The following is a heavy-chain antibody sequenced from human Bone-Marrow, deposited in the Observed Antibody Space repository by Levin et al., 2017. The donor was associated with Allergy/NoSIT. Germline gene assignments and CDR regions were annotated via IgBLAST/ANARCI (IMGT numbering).Heavy chain of an antibody. V-gene: IGHV3-30-3*01. CDR1: FFPFLPYS. J-gene: IGHJ4*02. CDR3: ARAGRFGWEAFDY. CDR2: RSYEGNNE. Sequence: SFSFSFFPFLPYSMHWVRQAPGKGLEWVALRSYEGNNEYYADSVKGRFTISIYNSKNTLSLQMNSLRAEDTAVYYCARAGRFGWEAFDYWGQGTLVTVSS. D-gene: IGHD3-10*01.